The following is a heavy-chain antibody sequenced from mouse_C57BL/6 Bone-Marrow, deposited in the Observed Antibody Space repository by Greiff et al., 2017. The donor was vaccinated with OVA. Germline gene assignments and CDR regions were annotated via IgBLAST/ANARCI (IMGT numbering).Heavy chain of an antibody. Sequence: EVKLVESGGGLVQSGRSLRLSCATSGFTFSDFYMEWVRQAPGKGLEWIAASRNKANDYTTEYSASVKGRFIVSRDTSQSILYLQMNALRAEDTAIYYCARDGSFNGDFDYWGQGTTLTVSS. J-gene: IGHJ2*01. CDR3: ARDGSFNGDFDY. V-gene: IGHV7-1*01. CDR2: SRNKANDYTT. CDR1: GFTFSDFY. D-gene: IGHD1-3*01.